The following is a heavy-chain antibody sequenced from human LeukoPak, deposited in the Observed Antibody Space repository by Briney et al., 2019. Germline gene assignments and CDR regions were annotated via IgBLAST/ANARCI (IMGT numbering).Heavy chain of an antibody. CDR2: IYSAGST. Sequence: PGGSLRLSCAASGFIVSGNYMSWVRQAPGTGLEWVSVIYSAGSTYYADSVRGRFTISRDNSKNAPYLQMNSLRAEDTAVYYCARDHPYYHDNWGQGTLVTVSS. J-gene: IGHJ4*02. CDR3: ARDHPYYHDN. CDR1: GFIVSGNY. V-gene: IGHV3-53*01.